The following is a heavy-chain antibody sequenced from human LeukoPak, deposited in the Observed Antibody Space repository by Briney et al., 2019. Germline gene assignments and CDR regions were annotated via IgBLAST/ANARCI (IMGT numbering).Heavy chain of an antibody. CDR2: IYHSGST. D-gene: IGHD2-15*01. CDR3: ARGGYCSGGSCYTRGPPEY. J-gene: IGHJ4*02. V-gene: IGHV4-30-2*01. CDR1: GGSISSGGYY. Sequence: PSQTLSLTCTVSGGSISSGGYYWSWIRQPPGKGLEWIGYIYHSGSTYYNPSLKSRVTISVDRSKNQFSLKLSSVTAADTAVYYCARGGYCSGGSCYTRGPPEYWGQGTLVTVSS.